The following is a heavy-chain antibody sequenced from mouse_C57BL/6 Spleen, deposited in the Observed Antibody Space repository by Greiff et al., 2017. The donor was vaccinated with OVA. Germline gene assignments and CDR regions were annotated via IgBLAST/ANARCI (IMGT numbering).Heavy chain of an antibody. CDR3: ARDLLLGYYAMDY. D-gene: IGHD1-1*01. CDR1: GYTFTDYY. Sequence: VQLQQSGPVLVKPGASVKMSCKASGYTFTDYYMNWVKQSHGQSLEWIGVINPYNGGTSYNQKFKGKATLTVDKSSSTAYMELNSLTSEDSAVYYCARDLLLGYYAMDYWGQGTSVTVSS. J-gene: IGHJ4*01. V-gene: IGHV1-19*01. CDR2: INPYNGGT.